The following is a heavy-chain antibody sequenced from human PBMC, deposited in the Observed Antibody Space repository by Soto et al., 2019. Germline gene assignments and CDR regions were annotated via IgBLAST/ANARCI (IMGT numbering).Heavy chain of an antibody. CDR2: IKFDGIST. CDR1: GFTFSNYW. D-gene: IGHD3-10*01. V-gene: IGHV3-74*01. J-gene: IGHJ3*01. CDR3: ARGVPGHYGFDV. Sequence: EVHLVESGGGLVQPGGSLRLSCAASGFTFSNYWMHWVRQVPGKGLVWVSRIKFDGISTNSVTGRFTISRDNAKNTVDLQVDSLRVEDTAIYYCARGVPGHYGFDVWGQGTMVTVSS.